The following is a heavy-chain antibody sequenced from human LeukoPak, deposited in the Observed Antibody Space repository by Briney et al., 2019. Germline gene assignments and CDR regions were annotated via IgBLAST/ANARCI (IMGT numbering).Heavy chain of an antibody. V-gene: IGHV1-8*03. CDR1: GYTFTSSE. Sequence: ASVRVSCKASGYTFTSSEIHWVRQAPGQGLEWMGWLNPNSGNTGYAQKFQGRVTFTRESSTSTAYMELSSLRSEDTAVYYCARDWGRDDDYWGQGTLVTVSS. J-gene: IGHJ4*02. D-gene: IGHD5-24*01. CDR2: LNPNSGNT. CDR3: ARDWGRDDDY.